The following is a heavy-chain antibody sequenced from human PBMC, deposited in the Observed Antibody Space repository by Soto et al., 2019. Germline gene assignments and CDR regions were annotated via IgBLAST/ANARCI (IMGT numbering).Heavy chain of an antibody. V-gene: IGHV3-23*01. CDR3: AKARLYNSPFDN. D-gene: IGHD3-16*01. CDR2: ISGEGSST. CDR1: GSTFINYA. J-gene: IGHJ4*02. Sequence: EVQLLESGGGRVRRGGSLGLSCATSGSTFINYAMPWVRQAPGRGLGWVSIISGEGSSTHYADFVKGRFIISGDSSTNTLYLQMGSLRAEDTAVYYCAKARLYNSPFDNWGQGTVVSVSS.